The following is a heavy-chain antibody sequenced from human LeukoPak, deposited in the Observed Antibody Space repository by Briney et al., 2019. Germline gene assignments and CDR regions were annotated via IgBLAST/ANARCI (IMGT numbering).Heavy chain of an antibody. CDR2: MYYSGST. CDR1: GGSISSGDYY. J-gene: IGHJ5*02. CDR3: ARPYYYDSRIDP. D-gene: IGHD3-22*01. V-gene: IGHV4-30-4*01. Sequence: KPSQTLSLTCTVSGGSISSGDYYWSWIRQPPGKGLEWVGYMYYSGSTYYNPSLKSRVTISVDTSKNQFSLKLSSVTAAGTAVYYCARPYYYDSRIDPWGQGTLVTVSS.